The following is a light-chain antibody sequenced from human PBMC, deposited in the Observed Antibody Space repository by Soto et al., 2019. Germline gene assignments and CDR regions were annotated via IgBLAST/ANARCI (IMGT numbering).Light chain of an antibody. CDR3: QQRSNWPPIT. J-gene: IGKJ5*01. Sequence: EIVLTQSPGTLSLSPGERATLSCRSSQGFNNNYLAWYQKKPGQAPRLGIYGASSRATGIPDRFSASGSGTDSTLTISSLEPEDFAVYYCQQRSNWPPITFGQGTRLEIK. V-gene: IGKV3D-20*02. CDR2: GAS. CDR1: QGFNNNY.